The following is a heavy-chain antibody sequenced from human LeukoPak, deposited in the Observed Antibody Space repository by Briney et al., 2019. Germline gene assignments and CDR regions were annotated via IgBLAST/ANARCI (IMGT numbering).Heavy chain of an antibody. CDR2: IKQDGSEK. J-gene: IGHJ4*02. V-gene: IGHV3-7*04. D-gene: IGHD2-2*01. CDR3: ARGRYCSSTSCQYFDY. Sequence: GRSLRLSCAASGFTFNNHWMSWVRQAPGKGLEWVAKIKQDGSEKYYVDSVKDRFTISRDNAKNSLYLQMNSLRAEDTAVYYCARGRYCSSTSCQYFDYWGQGTLVTVSS. CDR1: GFTFNNHW.